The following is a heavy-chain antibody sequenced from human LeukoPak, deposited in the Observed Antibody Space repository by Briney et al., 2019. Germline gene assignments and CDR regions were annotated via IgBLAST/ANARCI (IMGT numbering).Heavy chain of an antibody. J-gene: IGHJ4*02. CDR1: GFTFISYS. CDR2: ISSGSSTI. D-gene: IGHD6-13*01. Sequence: GGSLRLSCAASGFTFISYSMNWVRQAPGKGPEWVSHISSGSSTIYYADSVKGRFTISRDNAKNSLYLQMNSLRAEDTAVYYCARVGSSSWYGYYFDYWGQGTLVTVSS. CDR3: ARVGSSSWYGYYFDY. V-gene: IGHV3-48*04.